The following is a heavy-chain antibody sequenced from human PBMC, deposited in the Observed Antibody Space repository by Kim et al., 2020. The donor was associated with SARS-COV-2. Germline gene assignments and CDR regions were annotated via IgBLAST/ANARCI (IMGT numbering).Heavy chain of an antibody. CDR3: AREYYYDSRGPLPNWFDP. Sequence: SVKVSCKASGGTFSSYAISWVRQAPGQGLEWMGGIIPIFGTANYAQKFQGRVTITADESTSTAYMELSSLRSEDTAVYYCAREYYYDSRGPLPNWFDPWGQGTLVTVSS. CDR2: IIPIFGTA. D-gene: IGHD3-22*01. V-gene: IGHV1-69*13. CDR1: GGTFSSYA. J-gene: IGHJ5*02.